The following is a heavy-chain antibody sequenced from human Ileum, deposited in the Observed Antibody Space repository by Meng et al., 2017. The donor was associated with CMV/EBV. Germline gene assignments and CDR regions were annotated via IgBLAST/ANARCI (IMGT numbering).Heavy chain of an antibody. CDR3: GSGPN. Sequence: SLRRYCADYGFTCRNAWMNWVREAHGKGIEWVGRITSKTAGETTDYGVPVKGRFIISRDDSRTTMYLQMNNLNTEDTAMYYCGSGPNWGQGTLVTVSS. CDR2: ITSKTAGETT. J-gene: IGHJ4*02. D-gene: IGHD1-26*01. V-gene: IGHV3-15*01. CDR1: GFTCRNAW.